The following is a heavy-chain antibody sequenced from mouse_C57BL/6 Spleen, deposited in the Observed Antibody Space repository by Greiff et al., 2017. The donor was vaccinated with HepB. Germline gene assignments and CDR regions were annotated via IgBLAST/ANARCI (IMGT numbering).Heavy chain of an antibody. CDR3: ARPGYYGSSYGYFDV. D-gene: IGHD1-1*01. Sequence: QVQLQQSGAELVRPGSSVKLSCKASGYTFTSYWMHWVKQRPIQGLEWIGNIDPSDSETHYNQKFKDKATLTVDKSSSTAYMQLSSLTSEDSAVYYCARPGYYGSSYGYFDVWGTGTTVTVSS. J-gene: IGHJ1*03. CDR1: GYTFTSYW. CDR2: IDPSDSET. V-gene: IGHV1-52*01.